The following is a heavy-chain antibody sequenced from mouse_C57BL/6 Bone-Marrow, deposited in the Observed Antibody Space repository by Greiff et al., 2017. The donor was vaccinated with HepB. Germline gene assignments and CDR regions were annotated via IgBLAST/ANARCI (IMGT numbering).Heavy chain of an antibody. D-gene: IGHD2-3*01. V-gene: IGHV1-50*01. J-gene: IGHJ4*01. CDR1: GYTFTSYW. Sequence: QVQLQQSGAELVKPGASVKLSCKASGYTFTSYWMQWVKQRPGQGLEWIGEIDPSDSYTNYNQKFKGKATLTVDTSSSTAYMQLSSLTSEDSAVYYCARSMVTKAMDYWGQGTSVTVSS. CDR3: ARSMVTKAMDY. CDR2: IDPSDSYT.